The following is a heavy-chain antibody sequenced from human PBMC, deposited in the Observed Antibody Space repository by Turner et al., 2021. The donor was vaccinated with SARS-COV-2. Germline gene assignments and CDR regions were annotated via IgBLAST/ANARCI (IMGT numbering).Heavy chain of an antibody. CDR3: VTSVRRSGYFQR. V-gene: IGHV4-39*01. CDR2: TYYTWRS. Sequence: QLLVQESGPALVKPSETLSLPCTFSAVSITSNSHYSGWVRQPPGKGLEWTGITYYTWRSCYNPSLRGRVTISVDPSQNQFSLILRSVTAADTAVYCCVTSVRRSGYFQRWGQGSLVSVSS. J-gene: IGHJ1*01. CDR1: AVSITSNSHY.